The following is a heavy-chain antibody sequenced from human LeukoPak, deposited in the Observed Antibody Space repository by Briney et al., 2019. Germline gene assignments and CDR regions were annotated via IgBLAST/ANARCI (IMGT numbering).Heavy chain of an antibody. CDR3: ARVPDYYYDSSGYIDY. CDR2: ISAYNGNT. D-gene: IGHD3-22*01. Sequence: ASVKVSCKASGYTFTGYYIHWVRQAPGQGLEWMGWISAYNGNTNYAQELQGRVTMTTDTSTSTAYMELRSLRSDDTAVYYCARVPDYYYDSSGYIDYWGQGTLVTVSS. V-gene: IGHV1-18*04. CDR1: GYTFTGYY. J-gene: IGHJ4*02.